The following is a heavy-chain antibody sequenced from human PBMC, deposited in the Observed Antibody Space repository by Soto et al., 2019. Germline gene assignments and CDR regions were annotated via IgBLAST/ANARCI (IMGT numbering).Heavy chain of an antibody. CDR2: IYHSGST. J-gene: IGHJ3*02. Sequence: XGTLSLTGAVSGRGIRSSDWWTWVRQPPGKGLEWIGEIYHSGSTNYNPSLKSRVTISVDKSKNQFSLKLSSVTAADTAAYYCARVEGAFDIWGRGTMVTVSS. D-gene: IGHD1-1*01. CDR3: ARVEGAFDI. CDR1: GRGIRSSDW. V-gene: IGHV4-4*02.